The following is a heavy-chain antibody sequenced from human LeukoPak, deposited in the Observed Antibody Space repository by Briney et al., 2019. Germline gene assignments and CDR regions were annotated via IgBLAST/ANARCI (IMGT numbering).Heavy chain of an antibody. CDR2: ISSSSSYI. CDR3: ARDSLGAAVAYYFIY. J-gene: IGHJ4*02. Sequence: GGSLRLSCAASGFTFSSYAMSWVRQAPGKGLEWVSSISSSSSYIYYADSVKGRFTISRDNAKNSLYLQMDSLRAEDTAVYYCARDSLGAAVAYYFIYWGQGTLVTVSS. D-gene: IGHD2/OR15-2a*01. V-gene: IGHV3-21*04. CDR1: GFTFSSYA.